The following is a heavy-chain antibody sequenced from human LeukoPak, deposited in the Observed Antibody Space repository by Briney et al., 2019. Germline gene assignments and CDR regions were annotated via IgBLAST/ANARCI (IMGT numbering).Heavy chain of an antibody. J-gene: IGHJ3*02. CDR2: INHSGST. CDR3: AREGVKIDI. CDR1: GGSFSGYY. V-gene: IGHV4-34*01. D-gene: IGHD3-16*01. Sequence: SETLSLTCAVYGGSFSGYYWSWIRQPPGKGLEWIGEINHSGSTNYNPSLKSRVTISVDTSKNQFSLKLSSVTAADTAVYYCAREGVKIDIWGQGTMVTVSS.